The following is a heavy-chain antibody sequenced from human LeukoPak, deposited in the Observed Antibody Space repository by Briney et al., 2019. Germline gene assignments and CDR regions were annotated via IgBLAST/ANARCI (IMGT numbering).Heavy chain of an antibody. CDR2: IYYSGST. CDR1: GGSFSGYY. CDR3: ARVGIAVAGKPSYYFDY. Sequence: SETLSLTCAIYGGSFSGYYWSWIRQPPGKGLEWIGYIYYSGSTNYNPSLKSRVTISVDTSKDQFSLKLSSVTAADTAVYYCARVGIAVAGKPSYYFDYWGQGTLVTVSS. D-gene: IGHD6-19*01. V-gene: IGHV4-59*01. J-gene: IGHJ4*02.